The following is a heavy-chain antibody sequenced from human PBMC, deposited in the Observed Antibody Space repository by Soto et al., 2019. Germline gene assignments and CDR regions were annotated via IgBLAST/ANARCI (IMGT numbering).Heavy chain of an antibody. D-gene: IGHD3-10*01. V-gene: IGHV3-23*01. CDR1: GFTFTSFA. Sequence: GGSLRLSCAASGFTFTSFAVSWVRQAPGKGLEWVSAISGSGGATYYADSVKGRFTVSRDNSRNTVYLQVDSLRVEDTAVYHFAIGESLSTSYFNFGGKGTLVTVSS. J-gene: IGHJ4*02. CDR3: AIGESLSTSYFNF. CDR2: ISGSGGAT.